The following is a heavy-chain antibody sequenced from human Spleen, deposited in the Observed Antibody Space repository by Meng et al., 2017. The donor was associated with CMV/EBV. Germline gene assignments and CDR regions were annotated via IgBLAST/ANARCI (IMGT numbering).Heavy chain of an antibody. CDR1: GFPFSDYS. Sequence: LSCAASGFPFSDYSMTWIRQAPGKGLEWISYISSSGTIIYIADSVKGRFTISRDNAKNSLYLQMNNLGAEDTAVYYCARGEVPHVDYWGQGTLVTVSS. D-gene: IGHD1-26*01. J-gene: IGHJ4*02. CDR3: ARGEVPHVDY. CDR2: ISSSGTII. V-gene: IGHV3-11*04.